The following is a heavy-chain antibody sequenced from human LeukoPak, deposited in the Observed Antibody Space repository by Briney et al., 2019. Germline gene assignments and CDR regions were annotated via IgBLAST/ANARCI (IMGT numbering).Heavy chain of an antibody. CDR3: ARSVSSGSYYNWFDP. J-gene: IGHJ5*02. V-gene: IGHV4-30-4*01. CDR1: GDSISSGDYY. Sequence: PSQTLSLTCTVSGDSISSGDYYWRWIRQPPGKGLEWIGYIYYSGSTYYKPSLKSRVTISVDTSKNQFSLKLSSVTAADTAVYYCARSVSSGSYYNWFDPWGQGTLVTVSS. CDR2: IYYSGST. D-gene: IGHD3-10*01.